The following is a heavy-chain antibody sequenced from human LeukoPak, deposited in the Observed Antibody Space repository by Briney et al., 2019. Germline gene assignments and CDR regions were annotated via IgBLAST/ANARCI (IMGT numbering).Heavy chain of an antibody. V-gene: IGHV3-30-3*01. CDR3: GRGGSGSYFDY. CDR1: GFSISSSA. D-gene: IGHD1-26*01. J-gene: IGHJ4*02. Sequence: GGSLRLSCAASGFSISSSAMNWVRQAPGKGLEWVAAISDDGTNKYYADSVKGRLTISRDNSKNTLYLQMNSLRDEDTAVYYCGRGGSGSYFDYWGQGTLVIVSS. CDR2: ISDDGTNK.